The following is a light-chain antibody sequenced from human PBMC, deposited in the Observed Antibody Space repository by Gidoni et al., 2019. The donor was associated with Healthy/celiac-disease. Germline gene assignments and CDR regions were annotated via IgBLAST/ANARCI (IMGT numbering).Light chain of an antibody. V-gene: IGLV3-25*02. Sequence: SYELTQPPSLSVSPGQTARITCSGDALPKQYAYWYQQKQGQAPVLVIYKDSERTSGIPERFSGSSSGTTVTLTISGVQAEDEADYYCQSADSSGTYVVFGGGTKLTVL. CDR1: ALPKQY. J-gene: IGLJ2*01. CDR2: KDS. CDR3: QSADSSGTYVV.